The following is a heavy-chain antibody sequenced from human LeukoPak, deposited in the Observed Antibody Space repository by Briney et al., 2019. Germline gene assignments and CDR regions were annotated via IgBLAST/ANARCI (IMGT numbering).Heavy chain of an antibody. CDR2: IYTSGST. Sequence: SQTLSLTCTVSGGSISSGSYYWSWIRQPAGKGLEWIGRIYTSGSTNYNPSLKSRVTISVDTSKNQFSLKLSSVTAADTAVYYCARGKKPNTLWFGELTNWFDPWGQGTLVTVSS. J-gene: IGHJ5*02. V-gene: IGHV4-61*02. CDR3: ARGKKPNTLWFGELTNWFDP. D-gene: IGHD3-10*01. CDR1: GGSISSGSYY.